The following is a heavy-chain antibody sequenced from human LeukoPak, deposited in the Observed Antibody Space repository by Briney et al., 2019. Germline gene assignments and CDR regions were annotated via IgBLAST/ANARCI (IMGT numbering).Heavy chain of an antibody. CDR3: ARSLGVGATYYFDY. D-gene: IGHD1-26*01. Sequence: PGGSLRLSCAASGFTVSSNYMSWVRQAPGKGLEWVSVIYSGGSTYYADSVKGRFTISRDNSKNTLYLQMNSLRAEDTAVYYCARSLGVGATYYFDYWGQGTLVTVSS. CDR1: GFTVSSNY. CDR2: IYSGGST. V-gene: IGHV3-53*01. J-gene: IGHJ4*02.